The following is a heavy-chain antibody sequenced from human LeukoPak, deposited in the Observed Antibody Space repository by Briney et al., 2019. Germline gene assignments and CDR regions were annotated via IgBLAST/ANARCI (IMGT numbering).Heavy chain of an antibody. V-gene: IGHV4-39*01. CDR1: DGSISSSSYY. CDR3: ASEGGVAYSSSWYTYNWFDP. Sequence: PSETLSLTCTVSDGSISSSSYYWGWIRQPPGKGLEWIGSIYYSGSTYYDPSLKSRVTISVDTSKNQFSLKLSSVTAADTAVYYCASEGGVAYSSSWYTYNWFDPWGQGTLVTVSS. CDR2: IYYSGST. D-gene: IGHD6-13*01. J-gene: IGHJ5*02.